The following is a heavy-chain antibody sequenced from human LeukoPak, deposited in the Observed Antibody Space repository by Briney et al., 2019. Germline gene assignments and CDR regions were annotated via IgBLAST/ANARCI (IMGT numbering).Heavy chain of an antibody. CDR2: IIPILQTA. CDR1: GGTISTFA. CDR3: ARTHVVVVTTITRYYYYMDV. V-gene: IGHV1-69*13. Sequence: SVKVSCKASGGTISTFAISWVRQAPGQGLEWMGGIIPILQTADYAQKFQGRVTITADESTNTAYMELSSLRSEDTAVYYCARTHVVVVTTITRYYYYMDVWGNGTAVTISS. D-gene: IGHD2-21*02. J-gene: IGHJ6*03.